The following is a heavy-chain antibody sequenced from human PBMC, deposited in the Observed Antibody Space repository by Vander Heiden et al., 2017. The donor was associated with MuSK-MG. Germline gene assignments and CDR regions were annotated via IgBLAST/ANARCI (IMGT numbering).Heavy chain of an antibody. Sequence: QVQLMQSGAEVKKPGASVKVSCKASGYRFTGLYMHWVRQAPGQGLEWMGLINPYSGDTNYAQKFQGRVTMTRDTSISTAYMELSTLRSDDTAVYYCARAGYRNGADYWGQGTLVTVSS. D-gene: IGHD5-18*01. CDR3: ARAGYRNGADY. CDR1: GYRFTGLY. V-gene: IGHV1-2*02. J-gene: IGHJ4*02. CDR2: INPYSGDT.